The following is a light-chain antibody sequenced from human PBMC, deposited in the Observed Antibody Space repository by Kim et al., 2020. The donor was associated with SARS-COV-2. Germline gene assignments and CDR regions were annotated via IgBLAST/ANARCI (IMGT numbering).Light chain of an antibody. V-gene: IGLV2-11*02. J-gene: IGLJ2*01. CDR3: CSYAGSYTVV. CDR1: SSDVGVYNY. Sequence: GKSGTMSRTGTSSDVGVYNYVSWYQQHPGKAPTLMIYDVSKRPSGVPDRFSGSKSGNTASLTISGLQAEDEADYYCCSYAGSYTVVFGGGTQLTVL. CDR2: DVS.